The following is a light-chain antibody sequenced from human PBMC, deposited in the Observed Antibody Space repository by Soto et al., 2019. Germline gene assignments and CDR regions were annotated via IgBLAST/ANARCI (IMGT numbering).Light chain of an antibody. J-gene: IGLJ1*01. V-gene: IGLV3-21*02. CDR3: NSYTSTSTPYV. CDR2: DDS. Sequence: SYELTQPPSVSVAPGQTARITCGGNNIGSKSVHWYQQRPGQAPVLVVHDDSDRPSGIPERFSGSNSENTATLTISGLRAEDEADYYCNSYTSTSTPYVFGTGTKLTVL. CDR1: NIGSKS.